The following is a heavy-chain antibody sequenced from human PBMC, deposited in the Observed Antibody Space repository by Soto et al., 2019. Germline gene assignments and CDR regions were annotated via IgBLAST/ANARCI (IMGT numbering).Heavy chain of an antibody. D-gene: IGHD2-21*01. CDR2: IYYSGST. CDR3: ATGRDSVAGSYYFDY. CDR1: GGSVSSGSYY. Sequence: SETLSLTCTVSGGSVSSGSYYWSWIRQPPGKGLEWIGYIYYSGSTNYNPSLKSRVTISVDTSKNQFSLKLSSVTAADTAVYYCATGRDSVAGSYYFDYWGQGTLVTVSS. V-gene: IGHV4-61*01. J-gene: IGHJ4*02.